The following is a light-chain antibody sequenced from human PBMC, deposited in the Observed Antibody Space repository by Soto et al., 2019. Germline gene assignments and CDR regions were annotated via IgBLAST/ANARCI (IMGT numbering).Light chain of an antibody. J-gene: IGKJ1*01. CDR3: QHYKNYPWT. Sequence: AIRMTQSPSSLSASAGDRFAIACRARQAVGRDLAWYQQKPGQAPKLPIYGASTLQSGVPSRFSGGGSGTDFTLAISCLQSEDCATYYCQHYKNYPWTFGQGTKMDIK. CDR1: QAVGRD. CDR2: GAS. V-gene: IGKV1-8*01.